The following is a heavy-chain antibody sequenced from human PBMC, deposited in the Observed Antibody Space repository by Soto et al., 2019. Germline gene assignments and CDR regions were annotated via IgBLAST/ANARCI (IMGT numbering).Heavy chain of an antibody. D-gene: IGHD2-2*01. CDR3: ARVPQTGGGYCSSTSCTRVHYFDY. CDR1: GYTFTSYD. J-gene: IGHJ4*02. CDR2: MNPNSGNT. Sequence: ASVKVSCKASGYTFTSYDINWVRQATGQGLEWMGWMNPNSGNTGYAQKFQGRVTMTRNTSISTAYMELSSLRSEDTAVYYCARVPQTGGGYCSSTSCTRVHYFDYWGQGTLVTVSS. V-gene: IGHV1-8*01.